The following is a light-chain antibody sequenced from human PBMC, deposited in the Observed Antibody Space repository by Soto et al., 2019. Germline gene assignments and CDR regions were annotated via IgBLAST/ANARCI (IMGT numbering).Light chain of an antibody. CDR1: QTISSW. CDR2: KAS. Sequence: DIQMTQSPSTLSGSVGDRVTITCRASQTISSWLAWYQQKPGKAPKLLIYKASTLKSGVPSRFSGSGSGTEFTLTISNLQPDDFATYYCQHYNSYSEEFGQGTKVDIK. CDR3: QHYNSYSEE. J-gene: IGKJ1*01. V-gene: IGKV1-5*03.